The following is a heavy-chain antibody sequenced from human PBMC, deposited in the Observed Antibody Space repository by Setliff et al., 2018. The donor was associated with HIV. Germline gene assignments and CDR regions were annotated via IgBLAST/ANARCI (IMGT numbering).Heavy chain of an antibody. Sequence: PGGSLRLSCAASGFTFSSYEMNWVRQAPGRGLKWISYISASGRTIYYADSVKGRFTISRDNAKNTLYLQMNSLRTEDTAVYYCAKEGSNCYPPTYFDYWGQGTLVTVSS. D-gene: IGHD2-21*02. J-gene: IGHJ4*02. CDR1: GFTFSSYE. CDR2: ISASGRTI. V-gene: IGHV3-48*03. CDR3: AKEGSNCYPPTYFDY.